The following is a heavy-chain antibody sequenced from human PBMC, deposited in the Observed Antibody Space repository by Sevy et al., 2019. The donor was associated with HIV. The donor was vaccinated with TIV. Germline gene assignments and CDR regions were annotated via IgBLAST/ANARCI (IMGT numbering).Heavy chain of an antibody. CDR3: ARDPKRVDYYGSGSYYKDDAFDI. CDR2: IWYDGSNK. Sequence: GGSLRLSCAASGFTFSSYGMHWVRQAPGKGLEWVAVIWYDGSNKYYAYSVKGRFTISRDNSRNTLYLQMNSLRAEDTAVYYCARDPKRVDYYGSGSYYKDDAFDIWGQGTMVTVSS. V-gene: IGHV3-33*01. J-gene: IGHJ3*02. D-gene: IGHD3-10*01. CDR1: GFTFSSYG.